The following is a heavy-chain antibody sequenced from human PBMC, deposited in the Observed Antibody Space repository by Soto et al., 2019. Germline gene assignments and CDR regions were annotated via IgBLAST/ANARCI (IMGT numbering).Heavy chain of an antibody. CDR3: AKDRSIFGVVMFFDS. V-gene: IGHV3-23*01. D-gene: IGHD3-3*01. Sequence: GGSLRLSWGASGVTFSSYAMSWVRQAQGKGLEWASTIVAVSGADSTYYAESVKGRFTISRDNSESTLYLQMNSLRVEDTAVYYCAKDRSIFGVVMFFDSWGQGTLVTVSS. CDR1: GVTFSSYA. CDR2: IVAVSGADST. J-gene: IGHJ4*02.